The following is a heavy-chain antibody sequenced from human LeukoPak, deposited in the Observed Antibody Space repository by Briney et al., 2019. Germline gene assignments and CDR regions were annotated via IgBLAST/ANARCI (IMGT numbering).Heavy chain of an antibody. CDR3: ARGGMTGELDLFDY. D-gene: IGHD1-26*01. V-gene: IGHV1-69*05. CDR1: GGTFSSYA. J-gene: IGHJ4*02. CDR2: IIPIFGTA. Sequence: ASVKVSCKASGGTFSSYAISWVRQAPGQGLEWMGGIIPIFGTANYAQKFQGRLTITRDTSASTAYMELSSLRSEDTAVYYCARGGMTGELDLFDYWGQGTLVTVSS.